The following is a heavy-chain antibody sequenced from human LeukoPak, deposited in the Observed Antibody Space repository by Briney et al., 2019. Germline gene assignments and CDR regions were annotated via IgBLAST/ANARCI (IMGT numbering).Heavy chain of an antibody. J-gene: IGHJ4*02. CDR3: AKENEYDFWTGSYFDY. D-gene: IGHD3/OR15-3a*01. V-gene: IGHV3-53*01. CDR1: GFTVSSNY. Sequence: GGSLRLSCAASGFTVSSNYMSWVRQAPGKGLEWVSVIYSGGSTYYADSVKGRFTISRDNAKNSLDLQMNSLRAEDTAMYYCAKENEYDFWTGSYFDYWGQGILVTVSS. CDR2: IYSGGST.